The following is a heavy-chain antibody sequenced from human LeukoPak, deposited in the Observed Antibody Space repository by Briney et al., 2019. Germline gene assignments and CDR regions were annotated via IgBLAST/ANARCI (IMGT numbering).Heavy chain of an antibody. CDR3: ANYFDY. V-gene: IGHV3-30*18. Sequence: GGSLRLSCAPSGFTFSSYGMHGVRQAPAKGLEWGAVISYDVSNKYYADSPKGRFTLSRDNSTNTLYLQMKPLRAQHTTLYYFANYFDYWGQGTLVSVST. CDR2: ISYDVSNK. J-gene: IGHJ4*02. CDR1: GFTFSSYG.